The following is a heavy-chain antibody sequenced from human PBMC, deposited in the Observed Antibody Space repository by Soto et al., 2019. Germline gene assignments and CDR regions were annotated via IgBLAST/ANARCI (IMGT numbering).Heavy chain of an antibody. CDR1: GFSLSTSGVG. CDR2: IYWDDDK. Sequence: QITLKESGPPLVKPTQTLTLTCTFSGFSLSTSGVGVGWIRQPPGKALEWLALIYWDDDKRYSPSLKSRLTITKDTSKNQVVLTMTNMDPVDTATYYCAHSITIFGVVISNWFDPWGQGTLVTVSS. V-gene: IGHV2-5*02. D-gene: IGHD3-3*01. CDR3: AHSITIFGVVISNWFDP. J-gene: IGHJ5*02.